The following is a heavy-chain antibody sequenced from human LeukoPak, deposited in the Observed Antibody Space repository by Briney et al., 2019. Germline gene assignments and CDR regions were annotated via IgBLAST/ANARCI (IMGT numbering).Heavy chain of an antibody. J-gene: IGHJ3*02. V-gene: IGHV4-30-2*01. CDR3: ARDSRLSSSSAFDI. Sequence: SETLSLTCAVSGGSISSGGYSWSWIRQPPGKGLEWIGYIYHSGSTYYNPSLKSRVTISVDRSKNQFSLKLSSVTAADTAVYYCARDSRLSSSSAFDIWGQGTMVTVSS. CDR2: IYHSGST. D-gene: IGHD6-6*01. CDR1: GGSISSGGYS.